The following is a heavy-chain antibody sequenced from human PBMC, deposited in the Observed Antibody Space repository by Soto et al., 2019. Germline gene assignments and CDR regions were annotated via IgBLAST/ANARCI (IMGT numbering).Heavy chain of an antibody. D-gene: IGHD3-16*02. J-gene: IGHJ6*03. V-gene: IGHV4-59*01. CDR1: GGSISSYY. Sequence: PSETLSLTCTVSGGSISSYYWSWIRQPPGKGLEWIGYIYYSGSTNYNPSLKSRVTISVDTSKNQFSLKLSSVTAADTAVYYCARKRRTFGGVIGSYYMDVWGKGTTVTVSS. CDR2: IYYSGST. CDR3: ARKRRTFGGVIGSYYMDV.